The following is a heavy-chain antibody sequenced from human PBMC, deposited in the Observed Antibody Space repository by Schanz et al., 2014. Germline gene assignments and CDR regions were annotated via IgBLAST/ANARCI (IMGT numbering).Heavy chain of an antibody. CDR1: GFIFSNYG. CDR2: IYSGDNT. J-gene: IGHJ3*02. Sequence: QVQLVESGGGVVQRGGSLRLSCAASGFIFSNYGMHWVRQAPGKGLEWVSVIYSGDNTYYADSVKGRFTISRDNSKNTLYLQMNSLRAEDTAVYYCARDGAGRAPDAFDIWGQGTMVTVSS. CDR3: ARDGAGRAPDAFDI. D-gene: IGHD1-26*01. V-gene: IGHV3-NL1*01.